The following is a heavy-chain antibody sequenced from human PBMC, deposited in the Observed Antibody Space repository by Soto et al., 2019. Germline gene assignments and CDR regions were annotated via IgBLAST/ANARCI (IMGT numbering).Heavy chain of an antibody. CDR1: GYTFTSYD. D-gene: IGHD6-13*01. V-gene: IGHV1-8*01. CDR2: MNPNSGNT. Sequence: ASVKVSCKASGYTFTSYDINWVRQATGQGLEWMGWMNPNSGNTGYAQKFQGRVTMTRNTSISTAYMELSSLRSADTAVYYCARGGRKHGSSGGTSWGQGTLVTVSS. CDR3: ARGGRKHGSSGGTS. J-gene: IGHJ4*02.